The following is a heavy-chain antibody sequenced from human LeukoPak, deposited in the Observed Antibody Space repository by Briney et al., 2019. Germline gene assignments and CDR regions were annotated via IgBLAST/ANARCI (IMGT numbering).Heavy chain of an antibody. D-gene: IGHD3-22*01. V-gene: IGHV4-39*01. J-gene: IGHJ1*01. CDR2: IYHSGTT. Sequence: PSDTLSLTCSVSGDSVSRSDSYWDWLRQPPGKGLEWIGTIYHSGTTYYSPSLKSRVTMSVDPSNTQFSLNLRSVTAADTAVYYCARRRYYDGSGYLEWGQGTLLSVSS. CDR1: GDSVSRSDSY. CDR3: ARRRYYDGSGYLE.